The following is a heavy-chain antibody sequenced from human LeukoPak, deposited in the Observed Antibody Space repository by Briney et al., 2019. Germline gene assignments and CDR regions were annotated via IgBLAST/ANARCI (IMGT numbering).Heavy chain of an antibody. J-gene: IGHJ4*02. V-gene: IGHV3-7*01. CDR3: ARYGSSWSFDY. CDR1: GFTFGLYW. CDR2: INQDGGDK. Sequence: GSLRLSCVASGFTFGLYWMSWVRQAPGKGLEWVANINQDGGDKYYVDSVKGRFTISRDNAKNSLYLQMNSLRAEDTAVYYCARYGSSWSFDYWGQGTLVTVSS. D-gene: IGHD6-13*01.